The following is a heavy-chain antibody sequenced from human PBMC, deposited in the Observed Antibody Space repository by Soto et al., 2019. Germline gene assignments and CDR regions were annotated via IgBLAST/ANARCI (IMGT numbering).Heavy chain of an antibody. CDR1: GFTLTSYR. CDR2: ISAYNGNR. D-gene: IGHD2-2*01. Sequence: ASVKVSCKASGFTLTSYRISWVRQAPGQGLEWMGWISAYNGNRNYAQNLQGRVTMTTDTSTSTAYMELRSLRSDDTAVYYCARDMVGDIVVVPAAPGAFDIWGQGTMVTVSS. J-gene: IGHJ3*02. V-gene: IGHV1-18*01. CDR3: ARDMVGDIVVVPAAPGAFDI.